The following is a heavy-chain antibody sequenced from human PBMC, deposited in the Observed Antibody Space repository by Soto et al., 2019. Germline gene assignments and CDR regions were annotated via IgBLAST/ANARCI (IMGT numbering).Heavy chain of an antibody. CDR2: ISYSGETK. Sequence: PGGSLRLSCVTSGSTFTKYSMDWVRQAPGKGLEWVSYISYSGETKYYADSLKGRYAISRDDAKNSVYLQMNSLRDEDTAFYYCVRGVVVVVGSTAENFDHWGQGTLVTVSS. CDR1: GSTFTKYS. J-gene: IGHJ4*02. D-gene: IGHD2-15*01. V-gene: IGHV3-48*02. CDR3: VRGVVVVVGSTAENFDH.